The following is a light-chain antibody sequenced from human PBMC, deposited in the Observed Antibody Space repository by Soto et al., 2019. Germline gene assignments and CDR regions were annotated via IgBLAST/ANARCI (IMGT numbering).Light chain of an antibody. V-gene: IGKV3-15*01. Sequence: EIVMTQSPATLSVSPGERATISCRASQSVSSKLAWYQQKPGQAPRLLIYGASTRATDIPARFSGSGSGTEFTLTISSLQSEDFAVYYCQQNKNWPKTFGQGTKVDIK. J-gene: IGKJ1*01. CDR3: QQNKNWPKT. CDR2: GAS. CDR1: QSVSSK.